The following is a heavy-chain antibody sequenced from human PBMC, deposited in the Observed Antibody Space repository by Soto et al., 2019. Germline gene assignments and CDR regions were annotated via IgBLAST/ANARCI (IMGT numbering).Heavy chain of an antibody. CDR1: GFTFTSSA. CDR2: IVVGSGNA. Sequence: SVKVSCKASGFTFTSSAVQWVRQARGQRLEWIGWIVVGSGNANYAQKFQERVTITRDMSTSTAYMELSSLRSEDTAVYYCAAYYYDSSGYYGVNWFDPWGQGTLVTVSS. V-gene: IGHV1-58*01. D-gene: IGHD3-22*01. J-gene: IGHJ5*02. CDR3: AAYYYDSSGYYGVNWFDP.